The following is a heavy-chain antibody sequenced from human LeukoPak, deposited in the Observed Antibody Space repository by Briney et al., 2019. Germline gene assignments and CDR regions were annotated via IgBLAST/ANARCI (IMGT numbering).Heavy chain of an antibody. D-gene: IGHD1-26*01. V-gene: IGHV3-21*01. CDR1: GFTFNNYN. Sequence: GGSLRLSCATSGFTFNNYNMNWVRQAPGRALEWVSSITSSGTYIFYADSVKGRFTISRDNAKNSLYLQMNSLGPEDTAVYYCARDPYSGNYGNYYYYYMDVWGKGTTVTVSS. J-gene: IGHJ6*03. CDR2: ITSSGTYI. CDR3: ARDPYSGNYGNYYYYYMDV.